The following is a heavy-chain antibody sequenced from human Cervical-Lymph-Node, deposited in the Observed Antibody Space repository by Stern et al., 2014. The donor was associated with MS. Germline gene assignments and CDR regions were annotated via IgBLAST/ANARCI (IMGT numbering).Heavy chain of an antibody. CDR3: ASAYSSSHYYFDY. J-gene: IGHJ4*02. Sequence: VQLVESGGGVVQPGRSLRLSCAASGFSFSRYAMHWVRQAPGKGLEWVALIWYDGSNPYSADSVTGRFTISRDNFKNTLYLQRNSLRAEDTAVYYCASAYSSSHYYFDYWGQGTLVTVSS. CDR1: GFSFSRYA. CDR2: IWYDGSNP. V-gene: IGHV3-33*01. D-gene: IGHD6-13*01.